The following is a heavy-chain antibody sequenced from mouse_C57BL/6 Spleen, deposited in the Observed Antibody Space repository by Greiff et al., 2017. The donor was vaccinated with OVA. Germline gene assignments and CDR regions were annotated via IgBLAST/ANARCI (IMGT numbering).Heavy chain of an antibody. CDR1: GYTFTDYY. Sequence: VQLQQSGPVLVKPGASVKMSCKASGYTFTDYYMNWVKPSHGKSLEWIGVINPYNGGTSYNQKFKGKATLTVDKSSSTAYMELNSLTSEDSAVYYCAYGRNPYYYAMDYWGQGTSVTVSS. CDR3: AYGRNPYYYAMDY. J-gene: IGHJ4*01. CDR2: INPYNGGT. D-gene: IGHD1-1*01. V-gene: IGHV1-19*01.